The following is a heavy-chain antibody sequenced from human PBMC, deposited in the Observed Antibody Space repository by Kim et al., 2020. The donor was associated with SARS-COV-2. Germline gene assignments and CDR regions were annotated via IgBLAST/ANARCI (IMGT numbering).Heavy chain of an antibody. J-gene: IGHJ4*02. CDR3: ARLSHCSSTSCDRGDFDY. D-gene: IGHD2-2*01. CDR2: IYYSGST. CDR1: GGSISSSSYY. Sequence: SETLSLTCTVSGGSISSSSYYWGWIRQPPGKGLEWIGSIYYSGSTYYNPSLKSRVTISVDTSKNQSSLKLSSVTAADTAVYYCARLSHCSSTSCDRGDFDYWGQGTLVTVSS. V-gene: IGHV4-39*01.